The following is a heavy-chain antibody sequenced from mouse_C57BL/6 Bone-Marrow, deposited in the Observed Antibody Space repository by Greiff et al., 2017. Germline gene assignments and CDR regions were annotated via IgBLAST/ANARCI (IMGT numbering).Heavy chain of an antibody. CDR3: ARGDYYGSSAFDY. J-gene: IGHJ2*01. D-gene: IGHD1-1*01. CDR1: GYTFTSYW. CDR2: IYPSDSET. Sequence: QVQLKQPGAELVRPGSSVKLSCKASGYTFTSYWMDWVKQRPGQGLEWIGNIYPSDSETHYNQKFKDKATLTVDKSSSTAYMQLSSLTSEDSAVYYCARGDYYGSSAFDYWGTGTTLTVSS. V-gene: IGHV1-61*01.